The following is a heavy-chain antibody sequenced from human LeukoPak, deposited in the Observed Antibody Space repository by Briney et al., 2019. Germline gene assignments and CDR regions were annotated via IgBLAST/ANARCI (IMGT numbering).Heavy chain of an antibody. V-gene: IGHV1-69*04. D-gene: IGHD6-19*01. Sequence: SVKVSCKASGGTFSSYSISWVRQAPGQGLEWMGRIIPILGIANYAQKFQGRVTITADKSTSTAYMELSSLRSEDTAVYYCAREPGYSSGWYSDYWGQGTLVTVSS. CDR3: AREPGYSSGWYSDY. CDR1: GGTFSSYS. J-gene: IGHJ4*02. CDR2: IIPILGIA.